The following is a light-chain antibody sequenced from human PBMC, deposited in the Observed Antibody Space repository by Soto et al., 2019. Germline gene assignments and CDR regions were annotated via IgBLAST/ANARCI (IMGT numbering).Light chain of an antibody. CDR1: SSNIGSNT. CDR2: SNN. CDR3: AAWDDRLNGYV. Sequence: QSALTQPPSASGTPGQRVTISCSGSSSNIGSNTVNWYQQLPGTAPKLLIYSNNQRPSGVPDRFSGSKSGTSASLAISGLQSDDDDDYYCAAWDDRLNGYVFGAGTRSPS. J-gene: IGLJ1*01. V-gene: IGLV1-44*01.